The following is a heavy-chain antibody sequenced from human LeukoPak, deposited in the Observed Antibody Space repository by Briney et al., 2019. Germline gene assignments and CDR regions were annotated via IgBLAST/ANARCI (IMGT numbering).Heavy chain of an antibody. CDR2: INPNSGGT. CDR3: ARAGVVPAASPYYYYYYYMDV. CDR1: GYTFTGYY. Sequence: ASVKVSCKASGYTFTGYYMHWVRQAPGQGLEWMGWINPNSGGTNYAQKFQGRVTMTRDTSISTAYMKLSRLRSDDTAVYYCARAGVVPAASPYYYYYYYMDVWGKGTTVTVSS. J-gene: IGHJ6*03. V-gene: IGHV1-2*02. D-gene: IGHD2-2*01.